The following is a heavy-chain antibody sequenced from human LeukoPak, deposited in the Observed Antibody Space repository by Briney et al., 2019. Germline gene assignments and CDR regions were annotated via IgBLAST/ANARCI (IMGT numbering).Heavy chain of an antibody. CDR1: GYTLTSYD. Sequence: ASVKVSCKASGYTLTSYDINWVRQATGQGLEWMGWMNPNSGRTGYAQKFRDRISITRNTSISTAYMELSSLTSEDTGVYYCTRETSSRYFDFWGQGTLVTVSS. V-gene: IGHV1-8*01. J-gene: IGHJ4*02. CDR3: TRETSSRYFDF. CDR2: MNPNSGRT.